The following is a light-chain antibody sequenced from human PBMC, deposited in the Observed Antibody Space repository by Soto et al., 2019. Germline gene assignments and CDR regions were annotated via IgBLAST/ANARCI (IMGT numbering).Light chain of an antibody. Sequence: QSALTQPASVSGSPGQSITISCVGTSGDIGDYNYVSWYQQHPGKVPKVIIYDVSNRPSGVSYRCSGTKSGNTASLTVSGIQAEDEADYYCCSYTRSGTLIFGTGTKLTVL. CDR2: DVS. CDR3: CSYTRSGTLI. J-gene: IGLJ1*01. CDR1: SGDIGDYNY. V-gene: IGLV2-14*01.